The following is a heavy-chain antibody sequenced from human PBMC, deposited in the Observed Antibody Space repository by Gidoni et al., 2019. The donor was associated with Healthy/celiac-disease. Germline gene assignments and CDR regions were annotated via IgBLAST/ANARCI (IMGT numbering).Heavy chain of an antibody. CDR3: AREHSSGWYGRWFDP. Sequence: QVQLVESGGGVVQPGRSRRLSCAASGFTFRSYAMHWVRQAPGKGLEWVAVISYDGSNKYYADSVKGRFTISRDNSKNTLYLQMNSLRAEDTAVYYCAREHSSGWYGRWFDPWGQGTLVTVSS. J-gene: IGHJ5*02. CDR1: GFTFRSYA. CDR2: ISYDGSNK. D-gene: IGHD6-19*01. V-gene: IGHV3-30-3*01.